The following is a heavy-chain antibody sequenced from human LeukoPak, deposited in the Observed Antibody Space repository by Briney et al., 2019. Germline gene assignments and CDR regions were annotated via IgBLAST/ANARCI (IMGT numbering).Heavy chain of an antibody. J-gene: IGHJ4*02. D-gene: IGHD3-16*02. CDR2: MNPNSGNT. CDR1: GYTFTSYD. Sequence: ASVKVSCKASGYTFTSYDINWVRQATGQGLEWMGWMNPNSGNTGYAQKFQGRVTMTRNTSISTAYMELSSLRSEDTAVYYCARGLFYRQPTQFDYWGQGTLVTVSS. CDR3: ARGLFYRQPTQFDY. V-gene: IGHV1-8*01.